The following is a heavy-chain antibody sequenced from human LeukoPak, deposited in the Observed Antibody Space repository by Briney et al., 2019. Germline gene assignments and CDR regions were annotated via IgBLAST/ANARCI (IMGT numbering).Heavy chain of an antibody. CDR3: ANRNYYAKSDYYSYYFDY. Sequence: PGGSLRLSCAASGFTFSNYALSWLRQAPGKGLEWDSSISASGGSTVYADSVKGRFTISRDNSKNTLYLQMNSLRAEDTAVYYCANRNYYAKSDYYSYYFDYWGQGTLVTVSS. CDR2: ISASGGST. CDR1: GFTFSNYA. J-gene: IGHJ4*02. D-gene: IGHD3-22*01. V-gene: IGHV3-23*01.